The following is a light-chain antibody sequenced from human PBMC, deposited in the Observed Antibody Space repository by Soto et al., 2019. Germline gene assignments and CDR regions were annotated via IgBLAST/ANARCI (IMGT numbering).Light chain of an antibody. J-gene: IGKJ4*01. V-gene: IGKV1-5*01. CDR3: QQYDSYSPLT. Sequence: DIQMTQSPYTLSASVGDRVTMTCRASQSISKWLAWYQQKPGTAPKLLIYDASNLESGVPSRFSGSGSGTEFTLTIRSLQPDDFATYYCQQYDSYSPLTFGGGTKVDI. CDR1: QSISKW. CDR2: DAS.